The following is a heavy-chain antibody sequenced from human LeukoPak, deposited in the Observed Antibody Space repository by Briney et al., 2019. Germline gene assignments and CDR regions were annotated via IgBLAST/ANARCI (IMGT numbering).Heavy chain of an antibody. CDR1: GFTFSSYA. V-gene: IGHV3-23*01. Sequence: GGSLRLSCAASGFTFSSYAVSWVRQAPGKGPEWVSGIIGTTNYADSVKGRFTISRDNSKNTLYLQMNSLRVDDTALYYCAKDYKSGDGYWDFDYWGQGTLVTVSS. J-gene: IGHJ4*02. CDR2: IIGTT. CDR3: AKDYKSGDGYWDFDY. D-gene: IGHD5-24*01.